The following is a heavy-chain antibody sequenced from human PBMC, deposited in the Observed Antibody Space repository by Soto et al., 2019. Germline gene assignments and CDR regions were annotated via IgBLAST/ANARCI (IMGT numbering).Heavy chain of an antibody. CDR3: ARESWELELVYYYGMDV. CDR1: GFTFSSYT. V-gene: IGHV3-21*01. J-gene: IGHJ6*02. Sequence: KPGGSLRLSCAASGFTFSSYTMNWVRQAPGKGLEWVSSISSSSSYIYYADSVKGRFTISRDNAKNSLYLQMNSLRAEDTAVYYCARESWELELVYYYGMDVWGQGTTVTVSS. D-gene: IGHD1-7*01. CDR2: ISSSSSYI.